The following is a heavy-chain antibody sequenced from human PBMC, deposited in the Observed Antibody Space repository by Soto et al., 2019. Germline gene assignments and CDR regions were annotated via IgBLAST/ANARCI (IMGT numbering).Heavy chain of an antibody. J-gene: IGHJ4*02. D-gene: IGHD3-10*01. CDR2: IISKTDGGTI. CDR3: TTKRGFRGGTDY. V-gene: IGHV3-15*07. Sequence: EVQLVESGGGLVKPGGSLRLSCAASGFTFRDAWLNWVRQAPGKGLEWVGRIISKTDGGTIDYAAPVKGRFAISRDDSQNTLYLDVNSLKTEDTAVYYCTTKRGFRGGTDYWRQGTQVTVSS. CDR1: GFTFRDAW.